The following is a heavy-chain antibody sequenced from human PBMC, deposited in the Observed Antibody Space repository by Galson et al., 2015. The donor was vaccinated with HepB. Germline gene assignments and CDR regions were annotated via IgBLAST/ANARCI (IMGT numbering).Heavy chain of an antibody. V-gene: IGHV3-23*01. CDR3: AKAVDTAMVYYYYYGMDV. D-gene: IGHD5-18*01. CDR1: GFTFSSYA. J-gene: IGHJ6*02. Sequence: SLRLSCAASGFTFSSYAMSWVRQAPGKGLEWVSAISGSGGSTYYADSVKGRFTISRDNSKNTLYLQMSSLRAEDTAVYYCAKAVDTAMVYYYYYGMDVWGQGTTVTVSS. CDR2: ISGSGGST.